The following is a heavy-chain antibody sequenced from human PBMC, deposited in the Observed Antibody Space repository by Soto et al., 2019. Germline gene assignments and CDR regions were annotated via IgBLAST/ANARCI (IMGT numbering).Heavy chain of an antibody. Sequence: SDTLSLTCAVSGDSIPSSKWWSWVRQPPGKGLEWIGEIYHSGSTNYNPSLKSRVIISVDKSKNQFSLKLSSVTDADTAVYYCARGERHPQLDYWGQVTLVSVS. CDR2: IYHSGST. V-gene: IGHV4-4*02. CDR1: GDSIPSSKW. J-gene: IGHJ4*02. CDR3: ARGERHPQLDY. D-gene: IGHD1-26*01.